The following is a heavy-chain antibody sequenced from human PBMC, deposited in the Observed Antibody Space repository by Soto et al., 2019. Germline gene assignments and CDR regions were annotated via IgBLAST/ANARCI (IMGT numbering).Heavy chain of an antibody. CDR1: GFTFNTYD. D-gene: IGHD4-17*01. Sequence: EVQLVESGGGLVKPGGSLRLSCAASGFTFNTYDMDWVRQAPGKGLEWVSSINKASIYIYYADSVRGRFTISRDNAKNSLYLKMNSLRVEDTALYYCARRSVTTYHFFDYWGQGTLVTVSS. CDR3: ARRSVTTYHFFDY. CDR2: INKASIYI. J-gene: IGHJ4*02. V-gene: IGHV3-21*01.